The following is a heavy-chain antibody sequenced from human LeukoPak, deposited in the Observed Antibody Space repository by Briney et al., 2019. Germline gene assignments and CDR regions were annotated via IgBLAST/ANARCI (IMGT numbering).Heavy chain of an antibody. D-gene: IGHD6-13*01. CDR1: GFTFSDYY. Sequence: GGSLRLSCAASGFTFSDYYMSWIRQAPGKGLEWVSYISSSSYTNYADSVKGRFTISRDNAKNSLYLQMNSLRAEDTAVYYCARDQGIAAALDYWGQGTLVTVSS. CDR3: ARDQGIAAALDY. J-gene: IGHJ4*02. CDR2: ISSSSYT. V-gene: IGHV3-11*06.